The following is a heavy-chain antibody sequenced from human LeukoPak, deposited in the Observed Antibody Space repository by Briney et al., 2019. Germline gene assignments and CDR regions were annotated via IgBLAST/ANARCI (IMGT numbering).Heavy chain of an antibody. V-gene: IGHV4-59*01. D-gene: IGHD3-3*01. J-gene: IGHJ6*03. Sequence: SETLSLTCTVSGGSISSYYWSWIRQPPGKGLEWIGYIYYSGSTNYNPSLKSRVTISVDTSKNQFSLKLSSVTAADTAVYYCARIPLRYYDFWSGYYTEFYYYYYMDVWGKGTTITVSS. CDR2: IYYSGST. CDR3: ARIPLRYYDFWSGYYTEFYYYYYMDV. CDR1: GGSISSYY.